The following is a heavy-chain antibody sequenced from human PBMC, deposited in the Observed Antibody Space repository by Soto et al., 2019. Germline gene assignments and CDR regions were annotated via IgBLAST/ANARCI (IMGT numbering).Heavy chain of an antibody. Sequence: GGSLRLSCAASGFTFSSYAMHWVRPAPGKGLEWVAVISYDGSNKYYADSVKGRFTISRDNSKNTLYLQMNSLRAEDTAVYYCASDVVVVAATDAFDIWGQGTMVTVSS. CDR2: ISYDGSNK. J-gene: IGHJ3*02. D-gene: IGHD2-15*01. V-gene: IGHV3-30-3*01. CDR3: ASDVVVVAATDAFDI. CDR1: GFTFSSYA.